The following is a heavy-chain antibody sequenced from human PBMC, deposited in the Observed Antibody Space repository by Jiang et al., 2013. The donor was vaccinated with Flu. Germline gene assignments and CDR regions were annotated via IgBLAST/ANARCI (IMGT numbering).Heavy chain of an antibody. CDR3: ARRSPVDTAMVTPDFDY. CDR1: GGSISSSSYY. Sequence: GPGLVKPSETLSLTCTVSGGSISSSSYYWGWIRQPPGKGLEWIGSIYYSGSTYYNPSLKSRVTISVDTSKNQFSLKLSSVTAADTAVYYCARRSPVDTAMVTPDFDYWGQGTLVTVSS. J-gene: IGHJ4*02. CDR2: IYYSGST. V-gene: IGHV4-39*01. D-gene: IGHD5-18*01.